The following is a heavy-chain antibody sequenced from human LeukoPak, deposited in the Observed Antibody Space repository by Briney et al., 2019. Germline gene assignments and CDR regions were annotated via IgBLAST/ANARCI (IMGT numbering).Heavy chain of an antibody. J-gene: IGHJ5*02. CDR2: IYYSGST. V-gene: IGHV4-39*07. D-gene: IGHD1-1*01. Sequence: TSETLSLTCTVPGGSISSSSYYWGWIRQPPGKGLEWIGSIYYSGSTYYNPSLKSRVTISVDTSKNQFSLKLSSVTAADTAVYYCARDRLQLQSWGQGTLVTVSS. CDR1: GGSISSSSYY. CDR3: ARDRLQLQS.